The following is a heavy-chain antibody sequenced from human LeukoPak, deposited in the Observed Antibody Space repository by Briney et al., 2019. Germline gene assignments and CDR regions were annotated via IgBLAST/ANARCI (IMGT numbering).Heavy chain of an antibody. CDR3: VVY. D-gene: IGHD1-26*01. CDR2: INQDGSEK. V-gene: IGHV3-7*01. Sequence: GGSLRLSCAASGFTFSASWMNWVRQAPGKGLEWVANINQDGSEKYYVDSAKGRFSISRDNAKNSLYLQMNSLRAEDTAVYCGVVYWGQGILVTVSS. CDR1: GFTFSASW. J-gene: IGHJ4*02.